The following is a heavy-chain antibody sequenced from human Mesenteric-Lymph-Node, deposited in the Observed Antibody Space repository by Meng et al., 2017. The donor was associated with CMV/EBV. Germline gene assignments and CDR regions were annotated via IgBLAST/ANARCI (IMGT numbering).Heavy chain of an antibody. CDR2: ISYDGSNK. Sequence: GGSLRLSCAASGFTFSSYAMHWVRQAPGKGLEWVAVISYDGSNKYYADSVKGRFTISRDNAKNTLYLQMNSLRAEDTAVYYCACAKYSSSSGDYWGQGTLVTVSS. V-gene: IGHV3-30-3*01. CDR1: GFTFSSYA. CDR3: ACAKYSSSSGDY. J-gene: IGHJ4*02. D-gene: IGHD6-6*01.